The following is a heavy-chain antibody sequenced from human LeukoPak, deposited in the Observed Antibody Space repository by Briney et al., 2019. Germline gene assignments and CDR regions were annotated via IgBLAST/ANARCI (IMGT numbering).Heavy chain of an antibody. CDR1: GGSISSYY. CDR2: IYYSGST. V-gene: IGHV4-59*12. J-gene: IGHJ3*02. Sequence: SETLSLTCTVSGGSISSYYWSWIRQPPGKGLEWIGSIYYSGSTYYNPSLKSRVTISVDTSKNQFSLKLSSVTAADTAVYYCARDTDSSGSNAFDIWGQGTMVTVSS. D-gene: IGHD3-22*01. CDR3: ARDTDSSGSNAFDI.